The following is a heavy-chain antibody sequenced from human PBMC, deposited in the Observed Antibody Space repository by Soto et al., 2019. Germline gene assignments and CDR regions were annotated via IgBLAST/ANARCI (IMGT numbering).Heavy chain of an antibody. CDR3: ARAHGSGWGAFDI. CDR1: GGSISSGGYS. D-gene: IGHD3-10*01. CDR2: IYHSGST. J-gene: IGHJ3*02. Sequence: QLQLQESGSGLVKPSQTLSLTCAVSGGSISSGGYSWSWIRQPPGKGLEWIGYIYHSGSTYYNPSIKSGVTISVDRSKNQFSLKLSSVTAADTAVYYCARAHGSGWGAFDIWGQGTMVTVSS. V-gene: IGHV4-30-2*01.